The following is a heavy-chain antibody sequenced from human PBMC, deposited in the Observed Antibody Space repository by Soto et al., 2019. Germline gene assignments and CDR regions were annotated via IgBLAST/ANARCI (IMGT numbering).Heavy chain of an antibody. J-gene: IGHJ6*02. V-gene: IGHV3-30*18. CDR1: GFTFSSYG. CDR2: ISYDGSNK. Sequence: QVQLVESGGGVVQPGRSLRLSCAASGFTFSSYGMHWVRQAPGKGLEWVAVISYDGSNKYYADSEKGRFTISRDNSTNTLYLQMNSRRAKDTAVYYCAKDESEQWLVRGGYYYYGMDVWGQGTTVTVSS. CDR3: AKDESEQWLVRGGYYYYGMDV. D-gene: IGHD6-19*01.